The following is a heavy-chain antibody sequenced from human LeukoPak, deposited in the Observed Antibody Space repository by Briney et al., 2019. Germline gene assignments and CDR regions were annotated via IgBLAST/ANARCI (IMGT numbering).Heavy chain of an antibody. V-gene: IGHV3-30*02. J-gene: IGHJ4*02. CDR1: GFTFSRYA. CDR2: ISYDGNNK. D-gene: IGHD3-3*01. Sequence: GGSLRLSCAASGFTFSRYAMRWVRQAPGKGLEWVARISYDGNNKYYVDSVKGRFTISRDNSKYTLYLQIKSLRAEDTAVYYCARMWWSGDPQRVEHWAQEPLVSVS. CDR3: ARMWWSGDPQRVEH.